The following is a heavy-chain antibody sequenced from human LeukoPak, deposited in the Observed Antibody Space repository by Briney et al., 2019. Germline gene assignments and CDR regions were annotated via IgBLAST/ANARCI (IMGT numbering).Heavy chain of an antibody. Sequence: MASETLSLTCTVSGYSISSGYYWGWIRQPPGKGLEWIGSIYHSGSTYYNPSLKSRVTISVDTSKNQFSLKLSSVTAADTAVYYCARVKGDYVWGSYRYYFDYWGQGTLVTVSS. J-gene: IGHJ4*02. CDR1: GYSISSGYY. CDR2: IYHSGST. D-gene: IGHD3-16*02. V-gene: IGHV4-38-2*02. CDR3: ARVKGDYVWGSYRYYFDY.